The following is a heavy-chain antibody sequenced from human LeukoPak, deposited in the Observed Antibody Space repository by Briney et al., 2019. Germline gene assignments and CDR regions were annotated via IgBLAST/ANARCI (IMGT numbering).Heavy chain of an antibody. D-gene: IGHD1-26*01. Sequence: GGSLRLSCAASGFTFSSYGMHWVRQAPGKGLEWVAVISYDGSNKYYADSVKGRFTISRDNSKNTLYLQMNSLRAEDTAVYYCAKDPKDMVGATDYWGQGTLVTVSS. J-gene: IGHJ4*02. CDR3: AKDPKDMVGATDY. CDR2: ISYDGSNK. CDR1: GFTFSSYG. V-gene: IGHV3-30*18.